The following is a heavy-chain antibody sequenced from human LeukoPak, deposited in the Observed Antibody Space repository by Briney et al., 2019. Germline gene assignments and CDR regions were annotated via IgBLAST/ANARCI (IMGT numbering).Heavy chain of an antibody. CDR2: IRYDGNDK. V-gene: IGHV3-30*02. D-gene: IGHD1-26*01. CDR3: AKDVSGSYSNFDY. CDR1: GFTFSSYG. Sequence: GGSLRLSCAASGFTFSSYGMHWVRQAPGKGLEWVAFIRYDGNDKYYADSVKGRFTISRDNSKNTLYLQMNSLRAEDTAVYYCAKDVSGSYSNFDYWGQGTLVTVSS. J-gene: IGHJ4*02.